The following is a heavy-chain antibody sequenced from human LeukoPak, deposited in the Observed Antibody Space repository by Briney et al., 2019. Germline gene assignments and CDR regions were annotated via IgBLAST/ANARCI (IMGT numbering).Heavy chain of an antibody. CDR2: INAGNGNT. J-gene: IGHJ4*02. Sequence: ASVKVSCKASGYTFTSYAMHWVRQAPGQRLEWMGWINAGNGNTKYSQKFQGRVTMTRDTSTSTVYMELSSLRSEDTAVYYCARESPSTGCFDYWGQGTLVTVSS. CDR1: GYTFTSYA. D-gene: IGHD1-1*01. CDR3: ARESPSTGCFDY. V-gene: IGHV1-3*01.